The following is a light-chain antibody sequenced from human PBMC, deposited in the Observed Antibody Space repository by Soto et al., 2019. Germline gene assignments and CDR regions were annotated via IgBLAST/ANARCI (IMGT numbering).Light chain of an antibody. J-gene: IGKJ5*01. CDR3: QQYGSSPIT. Sequence: VLTPSPFTLSLPPGERAPLSCRASQSVSGYLAWYQQKPGQAPRLLIYDVSNRATGIPARFSGSGSGTDFTLTISRLEPEDFAVYFCQQYGSSPITFGQGTGLEI. CDR1: QSVSGY. CDR2: DVS. V-gene: IGKV3-20*01.